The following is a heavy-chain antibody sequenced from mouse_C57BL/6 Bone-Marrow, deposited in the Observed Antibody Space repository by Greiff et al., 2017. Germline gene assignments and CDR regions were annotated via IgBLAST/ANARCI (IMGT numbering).Heavy chain of an antibody. J-gene: IGHJ2*01. CDR2: IDPENGDT. V-gene: IGHV14-4*01. Sequence: EVPLQQSGAELVRPGASVKLSCTASGFNIKDDYMHWVKQRPEQGLEWIGWIDPENGDTEYASKFQGKATITADTSSNTAYLQLSSLTSEDTAVYYCTTSGNFDYWGQGTTLTVSS. CDR1: GFNIKDDY. D-gene: IGHD1-3*01. CDR3: TTSGNFDY.